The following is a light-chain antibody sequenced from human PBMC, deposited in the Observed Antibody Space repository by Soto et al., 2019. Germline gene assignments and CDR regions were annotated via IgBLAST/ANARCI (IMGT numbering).Light chain of an antibody. V-gene: IGKV3-20*01. J-gene: IGKJ3*01. CDR3: QQYGSSPPKLT. CDR1: QSVSSSY. CDR2: GAS. Sequence: EIVLTQSPGTLSLSPGERATLSCRASQSVSSSYLAWYQQKPGQAPRLLIYGASSRATGIPDRFSGSGSGTDFPLTISRLEPEDFAVYYCQQYGSSPPKLTFGPGTKVDIK.